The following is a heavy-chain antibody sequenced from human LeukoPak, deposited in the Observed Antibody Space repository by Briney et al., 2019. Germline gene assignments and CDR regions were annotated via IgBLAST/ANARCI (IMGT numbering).Heavy chain of an antibody. J-gene: IGHJ4*02. CDR2: IYESGST. V-gene: IGHV4-34*01. CDR3: ARGAWATRLGS. Sequence: PSETLSLTCAVYGESLNSYYWSSIRQPPGKRLEWIGEIYESGSTEYNPSLKSRVTISMVPSKQQFSLSLTSVTAADTAVYYCARGAWATRLGSWGLGTPVIVSS. CDR1: GESLNSYY. D-gene: IGHD2-15*01.